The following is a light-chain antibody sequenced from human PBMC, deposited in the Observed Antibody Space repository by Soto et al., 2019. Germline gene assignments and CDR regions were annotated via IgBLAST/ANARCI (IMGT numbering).Light chain of an antibody. CDR1: SSDVGGYTY. Sequence: QSALTQPPSASGSPGQSVTISCTGTSSDVGGYTYVSWYQQHPGQAPKLMIFEVSQRPSGVPDRFSGSKSGKTASLTVSGLQADDEADYYCSSYAGSNRPFVFGSGTKLTVL. CDR2: EVS. CDR3: SSYAGSNRPFV. V-gene: IGLV2-8*01. J-gene: IGLJ1*01.